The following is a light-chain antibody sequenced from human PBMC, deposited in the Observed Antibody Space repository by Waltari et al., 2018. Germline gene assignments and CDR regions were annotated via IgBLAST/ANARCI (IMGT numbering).Light chain of an antibody. CDR1: ESIGIY. CDR2: DAS. J-gene: IGKJ1*01. CDR3: QQRTNWPPWT. V-gene: IGKV3-11*02. Sequence: EIVLPQSPVPVSLSPGERVALSCRASESIGIYLAWYQQKPGQDPRLLIFDASRRASGVPARFSGSGSGRDFALTISYLEPEDAAVYYCQQRTNWPPWTFGQGTKLEI.